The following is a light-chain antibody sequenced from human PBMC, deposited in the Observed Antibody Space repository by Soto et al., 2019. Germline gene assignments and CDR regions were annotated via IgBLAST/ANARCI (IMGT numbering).Light chain of an antibody. V-gene: IGLV2-14*01. CDR2: GVS. CDR1: NSDVGGYNY. CDR3: SSFTSSTTLL. J-gene: IGLJ2*01. Sequence: QSALTQPASVSGSPGQSITISCTGTNSDVGGYNYVSWYQQYPGKAPKLMIFGVSNRPSGVSNRFSGSKSGDTASLTISGLQAEDEADYYCSSFTSSTTLLFGGGTKLTVL.